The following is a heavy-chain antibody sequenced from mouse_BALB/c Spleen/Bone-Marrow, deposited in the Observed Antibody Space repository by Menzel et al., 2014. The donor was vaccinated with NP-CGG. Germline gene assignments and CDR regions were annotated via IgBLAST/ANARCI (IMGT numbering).Heavy chain of an antibody. J-gene: IGHJ3*01. V-gene: IGHV5-6-3*01. Sequence: EVQLVESGGGLVQPGGSLKLSCAASGFTFSSYGMSWVRQNIDKRLELVATIKSNGGSTYYPDSVKGRSSISRDNAKNTLYLQMSSLKSEDTAMYYCTSLSSMITAAWFAYWGQGTLVTISA. CDR3: TSLSSMITAAWFAY. CDR2: IKSNGGST. CDR1: GFTFSSYG. D-gene: IGHD2-4*01.